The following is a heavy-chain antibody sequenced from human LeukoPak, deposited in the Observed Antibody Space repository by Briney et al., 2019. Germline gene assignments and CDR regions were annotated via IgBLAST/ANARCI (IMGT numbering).Heavy chain of an antibody. V-gene: IGHV4-30-2*01. CDR2: IYHSGST. J-gene: IGHJ3*02. CDR1: GGSISSGGYY. Sequence: PSQTLSLTCTVSGGSISSGGYYWSWIRQPPGKGLEWIGYIYHSGSTYYNPSLKSRVAISVDRSKNQFSLKLSSVTAADTAVYYCAAALIPYAFDIWGQGTMVTVSS. CDR3: AAALIPYAFDI.